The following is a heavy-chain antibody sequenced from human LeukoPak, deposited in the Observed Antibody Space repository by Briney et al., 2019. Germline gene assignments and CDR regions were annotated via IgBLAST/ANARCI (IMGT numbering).Heavy chain of an antibody. Sequence: SETLSLTCAVYGGFFSGYYGSWIRQPPGRGLEWLGEMNHRGRHNYNPSLKSRVPIPEDTPKKQSSLKLSSVTAADTAVYYLSTGVQGITVAGDYYFDYGSQGTLVTVSS. CDR2: MNHRGRH. J-gene: IGHJ4*02. CDR1: GGFFSGYY. CDR3: STGVQGITVAGDYYFDY. V-gene: IGHV4-34*03. D-gene: IGHD6-13*01.